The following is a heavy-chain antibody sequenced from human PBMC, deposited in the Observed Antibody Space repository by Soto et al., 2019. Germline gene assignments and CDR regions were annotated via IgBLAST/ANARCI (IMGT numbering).Heavy chain of an antibody. D-gene: IGHD3-10*01. V-gene: IGHV3-72*01. CDR3: ARVGLSSAYMGSRRHDH. Sequence: EVQLVESGGALVQPGGSLRLSCAASGFTFSDHYMDWIRQAPGKGPEWVGRIKNKANSYGTEYAASVKGRFSISRDDSKNSMYLQMNSLETEDAAVYYYARVGLSSAYMGSRRHDHWGQGTLVTVSS. CDR2: IKNKANSYGT. CDR1: GFTFSDHY. J-gene: IGHJ4*02.